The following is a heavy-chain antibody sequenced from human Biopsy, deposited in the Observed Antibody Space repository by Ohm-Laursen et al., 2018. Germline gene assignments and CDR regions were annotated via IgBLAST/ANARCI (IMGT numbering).Heavy chain of an antibody. J-gene: IGHJ1*01. V-gene: IGHV1-69*06. CDR1: GGTFSNYG. Sequence: SVKVSCKAPGGTFSNYGVNWVQQAPGQGLEWLGGNIPILGTGNYAQKLQDRVTVAADTSTSTATMELRSLRSDDTAVYYCATKLTGYFHHWGQGTLVIVSS. CDR3: ATKLTGYFHH. CDR2: NIPILGTG. D-gene: IGHD3-9*01.